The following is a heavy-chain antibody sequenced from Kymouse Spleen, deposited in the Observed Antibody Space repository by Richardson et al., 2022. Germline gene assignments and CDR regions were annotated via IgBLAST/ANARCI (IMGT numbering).Heavy chain of an antibody. CDR2: IKSKTDGGTT. D-gene: IGHD1-26*01. V-gene: IGHV3-15*01. CDR1: GFTFSNAW. CDR3: TTDEVGASHFDY. Sequence: EVQLVESGGGLVKPGGSLRLSCAASGFTFSNAWMSWVRQAPGKGLEWVGRIKSKTDGGTTDYAAPVKGRFTISRDDSKNTLYLQMNSLKTEDTAVYYCTTDEVGASHFDYWGQGTLVTVSS. J-gene: IGHJ4*02.